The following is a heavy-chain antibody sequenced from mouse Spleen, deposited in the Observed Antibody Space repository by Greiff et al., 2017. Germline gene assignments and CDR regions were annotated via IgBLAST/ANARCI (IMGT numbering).Heavy chain of an antibody. J-gene: IGHJ2*01. Sequence: QVQLKQSGAELARPGASVKLSCKASGYTFTSYGISWVKQRTGQGLEWIGEIYPRSGNTYYNEKFKGKATLTADKSSSTAYMELRSLTSQDSAVYFCAKDTTVVAGFDYWGQGTTLTVSS. CDR1: GYTFTSYG. V-gene: IGHV1-81*01. CDR3: AKDTTVVAGFDY. CDR2: IYPRSGNT. D-gene: IGHD1-1*01.